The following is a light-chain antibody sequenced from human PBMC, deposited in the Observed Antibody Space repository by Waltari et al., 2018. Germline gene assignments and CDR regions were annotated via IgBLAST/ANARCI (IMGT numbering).Light chain of an antibody. J-gene: IGKJ1*01. Sequence: EIVLTQSPGPLSLSPGERATLSCRASQSVGRPLAWYQLKPGQAPRLLIYGASTRATGTPDRFSGSGSGTDFSLTISRLEPEDFAVYFCQHYVRLPATFGQGTRVEV. CDR1: QSVGRP. V-gene: IGKV3-20*01. CDR3: QHYVRLPAT. CDR2: GAS.